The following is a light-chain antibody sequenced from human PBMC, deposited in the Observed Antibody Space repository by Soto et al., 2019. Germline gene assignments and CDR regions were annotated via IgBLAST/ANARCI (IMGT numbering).Light chain of an antibody. CDR2: DAS. CDR1: QSVSSY. V-gene: IGKV3-11*01. Sequence: EIVLTQSPATLSLSPGERVTLSCRASQSVSSYLAWYQQKPGQAPRLLIYDASNRATGIPARFSGSGSGTDFTLTISSLEPEDFAVYYCQLGFTFGPGTKVDIK. CDR3: QLGFT. J-gene: IGKJ3*01.